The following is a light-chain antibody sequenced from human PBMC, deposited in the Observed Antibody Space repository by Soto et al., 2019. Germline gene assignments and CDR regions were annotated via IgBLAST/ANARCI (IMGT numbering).Light chain of an antibody. CDR1: QNINNY. CDR3: QQYDNLPT. V-gene: IGKV1-33*01. Sequence: DIQMKQSPSSLSASVGDRVTITCQASQNINNYLNWYKQKPGRAPKLLIYVASNLEAGVPSRFRVNGSETDFTFTISRLHPEDIATYYCQQYDNLPTFGQWTRLEIK. CDR2: VAS. J-gene: IGKJ5*01.